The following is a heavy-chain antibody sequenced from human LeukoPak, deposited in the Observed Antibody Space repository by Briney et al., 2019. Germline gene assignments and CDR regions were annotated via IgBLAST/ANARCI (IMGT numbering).Heavy chain of an antibody. CDR1: GGSFSGYY. CDR3: ARGRAWYSSGWYEGMDFDY. Sequence: SSETLSLTCAVYGGSFSGYYWSWIRQPPGKGLEWIGEINHSGSTNYNPSLKSRVTISVDTSKNQLSLKLSSVTAADTAVYYCARGRAWYSSGWYEGMDFDYWGQGTLVTVSS. CDR2: INHSGST. D-gene: IGHD6-19*01. V-gene: IGHV4-34*01. J-gene: IGHJ4*02.